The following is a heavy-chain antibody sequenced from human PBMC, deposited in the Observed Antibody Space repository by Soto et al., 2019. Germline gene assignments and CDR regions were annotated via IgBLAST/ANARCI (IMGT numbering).Heavy chain of an antibody. V-gene: IGHV3-30-3*01. J-gene: IGHJ6*02. CDR2: ISYDGSNK. Sequence: PGGSLRLSCAASGFTFSSYAMHWVRQAPGKGLEWVAVISYDGSNKYYADSVKGRFTISRDNSKNTLYLQMNSLRAEDTAVYYCARDGADTAMVIYYYYGMDVWGQGTTVTVSS. CDR3: ARDGADTAMVIYYYYGMDV. D-gene: IGHD5-18*01. CDR1: GFTFSSYA.